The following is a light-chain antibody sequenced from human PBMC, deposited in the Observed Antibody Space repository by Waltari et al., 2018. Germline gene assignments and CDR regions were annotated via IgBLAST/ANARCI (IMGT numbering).Light chain of an antibody. J-gene: IGKJ3*01. CDR3: QQRTNSFT. CDR2: DAS. Sequence: EIVLTQSPATLSLSPGERATLSCRASPSVSSYLAWYQQKPGQAPTLLIYDASNRATGIPARFSGSGSGTDFTLTISSLEPEDFAVYYCQQRTNSFTFGPGTKVDIK. V-gene: IGKV3-11*01. CDR1: PSVSSY.